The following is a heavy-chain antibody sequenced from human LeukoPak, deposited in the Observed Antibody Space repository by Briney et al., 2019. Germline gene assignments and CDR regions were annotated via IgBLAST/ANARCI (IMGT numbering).Heavy chain of an antibody. J-gene: IGHJ5*02. CDR2: VDYSGST. Sequence: SETLSLTCTVSGAPLNNYYWNWVRQPPAKELEWIGNVDYSGSTRYNPSLKSRATMSLDSSKNQFSLRLTSVTAADMAVYYCAMQVGIYGDYNNWFDPWGQGARVTVSS. CDR1: GAPLNNYY. CDR3: AMQVGIYGDYNNWFDP. D-gene: IGHD4-17*01. V-gene: IGHV4-59*08.